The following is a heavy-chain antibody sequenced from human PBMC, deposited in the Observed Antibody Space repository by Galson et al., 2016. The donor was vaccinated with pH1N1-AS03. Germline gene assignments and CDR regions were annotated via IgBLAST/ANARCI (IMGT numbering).Heavy chain of an antibody. V-gene: IGHV5-51*01. CDR2: IYPGDSDT. Sequence: QSGAEVKKPGESLKISCKTSGYIFTSYWVAWVRHMPGKGLEWMGIIYPGDSDTRYSPSFQGQVTISADRSINTAYLPWSSLMASDTAIYYCARQVRDGYNDYFDYWGQGILVTVPS. J-gene: IGHJ4*02. CDR1: GYIFTSYW. CDR3: ARQVRDGYNDYFDY. D-gene: IGHD5-24*01.